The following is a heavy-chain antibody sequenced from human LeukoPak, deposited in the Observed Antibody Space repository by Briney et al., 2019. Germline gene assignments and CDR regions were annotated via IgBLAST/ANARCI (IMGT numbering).Heavy chain of an antibody. J-gene: IGHJ4*02. CDR3: STAAFH. Sequence: GGSLRLSCAASGFTFSIAWMSWVRQAPGKGLEWVGRIKSKADGGTTDYAAPVKGRFTISRDDSKNTLHLQMSSLKTEDRSVYYCSTAAFHWGQGTLVTVSS. D-gene: IGHD2/OR15-2a*01. CDR2: IKSKADGGTT. CDR1: GFTFSIAW. V-gene: IGHV3-15*01.